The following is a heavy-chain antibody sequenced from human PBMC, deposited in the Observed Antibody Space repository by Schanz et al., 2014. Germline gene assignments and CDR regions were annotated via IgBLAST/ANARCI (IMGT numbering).Heavy chain of an antibody. Sequence: EVQLVESGGGLVKPGGSLRLSCEAYGFTFSSYAMHWVRQAPGKGLEWVSSISSSGSYIHYADSVKGRFTISRDNAKNTLYLQMNSLRAEDTAVYYCARDSRPNYDFLTAYYSIDYWGQGTLVTVSS. D-gene: IGHD3-9*01. CDR1: GFTFSSYA. V-gene: IGHV3-21*01. CDR3: ARDSRPNYDFLTAYYSIDY. CDR2: ISSSGSYI. J-gene: IGHJ4*02.